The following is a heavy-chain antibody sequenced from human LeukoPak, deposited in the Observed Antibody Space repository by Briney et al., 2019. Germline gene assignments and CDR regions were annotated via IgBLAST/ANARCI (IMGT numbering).Heavy chain of an antibody. CDR3: ARALVATTLASENWFDP. V-gene: IGHV3-21*01. CDR1: GFSFSSHS. Sequence: GGSLRLSCEASGFSFSSHSMHWVRQAPGKGLEWVSSITSSRSYIYYADSVKGRFTISRDNASNSLFLQMNSLRAEDTAVYYCARALVATTLASENWFDPWGQGTLVTVSS. D-gene: IGHD5-12*01. J-gene: IGHJ5*02. CDR2: ITSSRSYI.